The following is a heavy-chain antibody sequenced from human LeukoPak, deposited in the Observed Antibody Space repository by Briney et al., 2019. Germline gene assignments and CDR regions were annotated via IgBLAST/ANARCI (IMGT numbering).Heavy chain of an antibody. Sequence: SETLSLTCTVSGGSISSYYWSWSRQPAGKGLEWIGRIYSSGSTNYNPSLKSRVTMSVDTSKNQFSLKLSSVTAADTAVYYCARDGWFGDFGYWGQGTLVTVSS. J-gene: IGHJ4*02. CDR1: GGSISSYY. V-gene: IGHV4-4*07. CDR3: ARDGWFGDFGY. D-gene: IGHD3-10*01. CDR2: IYSSGST.